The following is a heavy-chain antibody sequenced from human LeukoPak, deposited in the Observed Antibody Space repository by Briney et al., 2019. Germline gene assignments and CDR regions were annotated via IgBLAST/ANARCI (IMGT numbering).Heavy chain of an antibody. CDR2: THHSGSS. CDR1: GGSVDSGYYF. V-gene: IGHV4-61*01. D-gene: IGHD4-17*01. J-gene: IGHJ4*02. Sequence: SETLSLTCTVSGGSVDSGYYFWSWIRQPPGKGLEWIGYTHHSGSSNYSPSLKSRVAISLDTSKNQFSLKVNSMTAVDTAVYYCARDHGDYGDYGNYDYWGQGILVTVSS. CDR3: ARDHGDYGDYGNYDY.